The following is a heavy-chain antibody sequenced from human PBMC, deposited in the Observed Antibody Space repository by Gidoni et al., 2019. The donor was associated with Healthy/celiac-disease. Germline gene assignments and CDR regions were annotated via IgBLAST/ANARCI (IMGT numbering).Heavy chain of an antibody. V-gene: IGHV3-23*01. CDR2: ISGSGGST. J-gene: IGHJ5*02. Sequence: EVQLLESGGGLVQPGGSLRLSCAASGFTFSSYAMRWVRQAPGKGLEGVSAISGSGGSTYYADSVKGRFTISRDNSKNTLYLQMNSLRAEDTAVYYCAKQGTGYCSGGSCYSSFVWFDPWGQGTLVTVSS. CDR1: GFTFSSYA. D-gene: IGHD2-15*01. CDR3: AKQGTGYCSGGSCYSSFVWFDP.